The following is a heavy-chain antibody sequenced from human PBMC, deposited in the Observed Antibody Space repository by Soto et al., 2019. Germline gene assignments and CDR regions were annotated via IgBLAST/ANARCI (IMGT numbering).Heavy chain of an antibody. D-gene: IGHD3-3*01. CDR3: AKSREYDFWSGYNYFDY. Sequence: EVQLLESGGGLVQPGGSLRLSCAASGFTFSSYAMSWVRQAPGKGLEWVSAISGSGGSTYYADSVKGRFTISRDNSKNTLYLQMNSLRAEDTAVYYCAKSREYDFWSGYNYFDYWGQGTLVTVSS. V-gene: IGHV3-23*01. CDR1: GFTFSSYA. J-gene: IGHJ4*02. CDR2: ISGSGGST.